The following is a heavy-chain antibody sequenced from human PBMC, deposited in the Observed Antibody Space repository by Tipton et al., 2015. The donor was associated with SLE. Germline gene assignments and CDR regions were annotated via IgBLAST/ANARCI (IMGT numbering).Heavy chain of an antibody. Sequence: SLRLSCAASGFTFTNFWMSWVRQAPGKGLEWVSSISSSSYYIYYADSVKGRFTISRDNAKKSLYLQMNSLRAEDTAVYYCARGFLGMKAAQYYFDYWGQGTLVTVSS. CDR1: GFTFTNFW. J-gene: IGHJ4*02. V-gene: IGHV3-21*03. D-gene: IGHD6-25*01. CDR3: ARGFLGMKAAQYYFDY. CDR2: ISSSSYYI.